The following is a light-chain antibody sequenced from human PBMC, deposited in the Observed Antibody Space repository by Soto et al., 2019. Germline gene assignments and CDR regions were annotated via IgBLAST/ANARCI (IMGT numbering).Light chain of an antibody. J-gene: IGLJ1*01. CDR1: SSDVGAYNR. Sequence: QSVLTQPASVSGSPGQSITISCTGTSSDVGAYNRVSWYQQHSGKAPKLMIYEVSNRPSGVSNRFSGSKSGQTASLTISGLQAEDEADYYCLSYTTSSSYVFGTGTKVTVL. CDR2: EVS. V-gene: IGLV2-14*01. CDR3: LSYTTSSSYV.